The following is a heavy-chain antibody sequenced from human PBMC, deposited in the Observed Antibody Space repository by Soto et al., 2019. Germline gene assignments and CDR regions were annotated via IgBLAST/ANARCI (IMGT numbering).Heavy chain of an antibody. D-gene: IGHD6-13*01. CDR1: GFTFDDYT. CDR2: ISWDGGST. J-gene: IGHJ2*01. Sequence: GGSLRLSCAASGFTFDDYTMHWVRQAPGKGLEWVSLISWDGGSTYYADSVKGRFTISRDNSKNSLYLQMNSLRTEDTALYYCAKDSRIAAAGTNWYFDLWGRGTLVTVPQ. CDR3: AKDSRIAAAGTNWYFDL. V-gene: IGHV3-43*01.